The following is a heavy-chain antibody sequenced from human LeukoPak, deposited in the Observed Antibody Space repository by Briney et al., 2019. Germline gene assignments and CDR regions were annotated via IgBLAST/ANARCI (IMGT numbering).Heavy chain of an antibody. D-gene: IGHD2-15*01. V-gene: IGHV4-34*01. J-gene: IGHJ4*02. CDR2: INHSGST. CDR1: GGSFSGYY. CDR3: ARGRSGGSCYSN. Sequence: SETLSLTCAVYGGSFSGYYWSWIRQPPGKGLEWIGEINHSGSTNYNPSLKSRVTISVDTSKNQFSLKLSSVTAADTAVCYCARGRSGGSCYSNWGQGTLVTVSS.